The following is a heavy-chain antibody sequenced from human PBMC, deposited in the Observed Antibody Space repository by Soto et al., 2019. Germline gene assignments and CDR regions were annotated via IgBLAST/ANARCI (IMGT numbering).Heavy chain of an antibody. CDR3: ASIRSSSGYPKDDAFDI. V-gene: IGHV3-23*01. J-gene: IGHJ3*02. CDR2: ISGSGGST. D-gene: IGHD5-12*01. Sequence: EVQLLESGGGLVQPGGSLRLSCAASGFTFSSYAMSWVRQAPGKGLEWVSAISGSGGSTYYADSVKGRFTISRDNSKNTLYLQMNSLRAEDTAVYYCASIRSSSGYPKDDAFDIWGQGTMVTVSS. CDR1: GFTFSSYA.